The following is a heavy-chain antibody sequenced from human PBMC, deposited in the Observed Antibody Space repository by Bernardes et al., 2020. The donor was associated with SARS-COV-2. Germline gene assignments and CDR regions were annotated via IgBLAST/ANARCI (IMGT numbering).Heavy chain of an antibody. J-gene: IGHJ3*02. CDR1: GFTFSSYW. D-gene: IGHD6-13*01. CDR2: INSDGSST. V-gene: IGHV3-74*01. CDR3: ARDKIAAAGTRGFDAFDI. Sequence: GGSLRLSCAASGFTFSSYWMHWVRQAPGKGLVWVSRINSDGSSTSYADSVKGRFTISRDNAKNTLYLQMNSLRAEDTAVYYCARDKIAAAGTRGFDAFDIWGQGTMVTVSS.